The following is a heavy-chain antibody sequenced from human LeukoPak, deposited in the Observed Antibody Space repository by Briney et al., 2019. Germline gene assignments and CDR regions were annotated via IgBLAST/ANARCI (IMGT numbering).Heavy chain of an antibody. D-gene: IGHD3-16*01. Sequence: PGGSLRLSCAASGFTFSSFSMSWVRQSPGKGLEWVANIQQDGSERYYVDSVKGRFTISRDNAKNSLYLQMNSLRAEDSAVYYCARGRGSDYWGQGTLVTGSS. CDR2: IQQDGSER. CDR3: ARGRGSDY. CDR1: GFTFSSFS. J-gene: IGHJ4*02. V-gene: IGHV3-7*05.